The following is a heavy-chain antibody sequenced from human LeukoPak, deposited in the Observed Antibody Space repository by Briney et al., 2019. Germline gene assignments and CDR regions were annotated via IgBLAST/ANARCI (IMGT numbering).Heavy chain of an antibody. J-gene: IGHJ6*03. Sequence: PGGSLRLSCAASGFTFSSCWMSWVRQAPGKGLEWVANIKQDGSEKYYVDSVKGRFTISRDNAKNSLYLQMNSLRAEDTAVYYCARAYYYYMDVWGKGTTVTVSS. CDR2: IKQDGSEK. V-gene: IGHV3-7*01. CDR3: ARAYYYYMDV. CDR1: GFTFSSCW.